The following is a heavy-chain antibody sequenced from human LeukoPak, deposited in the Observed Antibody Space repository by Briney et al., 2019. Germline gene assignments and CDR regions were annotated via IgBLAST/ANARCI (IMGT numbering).Heavy chain of an antibody. V-gene: IGHV3-48*04. D-gene: IGHD4-17*01. Sequence: PGGSLRLSCAASGFTFSSYSMNWVRQAPGKGLEWVSYISSSSSTIYYADSVKGRFTISRDNAKNSLYLQMNSLRAEDTAVYYCARDTLRSDYYFDYWGQGTLVTVSS. CDR2: ISSSSSTI. CDR3: ARDTLRSDYYFDY. J-gene: IGHJ4*02. CDR1: GFTFSSYS.